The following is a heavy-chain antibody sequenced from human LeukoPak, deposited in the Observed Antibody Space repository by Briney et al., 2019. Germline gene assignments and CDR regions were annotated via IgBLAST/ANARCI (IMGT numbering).Heavy chain of an antibody. CDR1: GYTFTGYY. CDR3: AIAAGYSSGWDFDY. V-gene: IGHV1-2*06. Sequence: GASAKVSCKASGYTFTGYYMHWVRQAPGQGLERMGRINPNSGGTNYAQKFQGRVTMTRDTSISTAYMELSRLRSDDTAVYYCAIAAGYSSGWDFDYWGQGTLVTVSS. J-gene: IGHJ4*02. D-gene: IGHD6-19*01. CDR2: INPNSGGT.